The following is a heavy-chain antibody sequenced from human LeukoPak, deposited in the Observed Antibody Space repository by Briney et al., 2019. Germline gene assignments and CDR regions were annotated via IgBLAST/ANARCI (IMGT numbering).Heavy chain of an antibody. CDR3: ARHFAEGDSGGFSHFDY. D-gene: IGHD3-22*01. V-gene: IGHV4-39*01. Sequence: SETLSLTCSGSGGSINSSRYYWGWIRQPPGKGPEWIVSMYYSGSTYYNPSLKSRVTISVDTSKNQFSLKLTSVTASDTAVYYCARHFAEGDSGGFSHFDYWGQGTPVTVSS. J-gene: IGHJ4*02. CDR1: GGSINSSRYY. CDR2: MYYSGST.